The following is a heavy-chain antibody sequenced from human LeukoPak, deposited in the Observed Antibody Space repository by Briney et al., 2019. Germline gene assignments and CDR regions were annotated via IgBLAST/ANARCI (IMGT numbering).Heavy chain of an antibody. D-gene: IGHD3-10*01. CDR2: IWYDGSNK. CDR1: GFTFSSYG. V-gene: IGHV3-33*01. J-gene: IGHJ4*02. CDR3: ARGPAHWYYGSGSYNYFDY. Sequence: GGSLRLSCAASGFTFSSYGMHWVRQAPGKGLEWVAVIWYDGSNKYYADSVKGRFTISRDNSKNTLYLQMNSLRAEDTAVYYCARGPAHWYYGSGSYNYFDYWGQGTLVTVSS.